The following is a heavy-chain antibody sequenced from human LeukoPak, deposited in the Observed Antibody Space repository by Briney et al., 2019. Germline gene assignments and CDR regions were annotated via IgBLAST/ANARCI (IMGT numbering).Heavy chain of an antibody. D-gene: IGHD4-17*01. Sequence: PGGSLRLSCAASGFTFSSYEMNWVRQVPGKGLEWISYISGSGRTVYYAGSVKGRFTISRANSKNSLFLQMSSLTAEDTAIYYCATFLTMTLDYWGQGTLVTVSS. V-gene: IGHV3-48*03. CDR1: GFTFSSYE. CDR3: ATFLTMTLDY. CDR2: ISGSGRTV. J-gene: IGHJ4*02.